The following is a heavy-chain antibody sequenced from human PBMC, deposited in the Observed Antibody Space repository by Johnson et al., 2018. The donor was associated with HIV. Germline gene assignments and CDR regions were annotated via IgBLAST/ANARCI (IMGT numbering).Heavy chain of an antibody. D-gene: IGHD1-1*01. CDR3: ARERGGTGGAFDV. CDR2: ISYDGSNK. Sequence: QVQLVESGGGLVKPGGSLRLSCAASGFTFSNAWMSWVRQAPGKGLEWVAVISYDGSNKYYADSVKGRFTISRDNSKNTLYLQMNSLRAEDTAVDYGARERGGTGGAFDVWGQGTMVTVSS. J-gene: IGHJ3*01. V-gene: IGHV3-30-3*01. CDR1: GFTFSNAW.